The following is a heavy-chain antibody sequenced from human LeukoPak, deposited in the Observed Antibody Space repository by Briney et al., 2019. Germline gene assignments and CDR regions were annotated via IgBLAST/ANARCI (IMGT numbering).Heavy chain of an antibody. CDR1: GGTFSNNA. CDR3: ATRGGKSDFDN. J-gene: IGHJ4*02. CDR2: TIPVMGVT. V-gene: IGHV1-69*04. Sequence: GASVKVSCKASGGTFSNNALSWVRQAPGQGLEWTGKTIPVMGVTDYAQNFQGRVTFTADKSTKTGYMELKSLTSEDTAVYFCATRGGKSDFDNWGQGTLVTVSS.